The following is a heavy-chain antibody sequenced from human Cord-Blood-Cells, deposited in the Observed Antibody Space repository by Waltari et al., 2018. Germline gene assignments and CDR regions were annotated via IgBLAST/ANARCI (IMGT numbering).Heavy chain of an antibody. V-gene: IGHV4-34*01. CDR3: ARGLHYYDSSGYYYFDY. CDR2: INHSGST. Sequence: QVQLQQWGAGLLKPSETLSLTCAVYGGSFSGYSWSWIRQPPGKGLEWIGEINHSGSTNYNPSLKSRVTISVDTSKNQFSLKLSSVTAADTAVYYCARGLHYYDSSGYYYFDYWGQGTLVTVSS. J-gene: IGHJ4*02. CDR1: GGSFSGYS. D-gene: IGHD3-22*01.